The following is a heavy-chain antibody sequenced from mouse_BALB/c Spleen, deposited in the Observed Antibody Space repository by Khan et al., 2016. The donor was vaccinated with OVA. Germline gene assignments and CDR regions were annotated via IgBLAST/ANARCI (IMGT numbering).Heavy chain of an antibody. Sequence: QVQLQQSGAELVKPGASVKLSCKASGYTFTNYYIYWVKQRPGQGLEWIGGINPSNGGTNFNEKFKSKATLTVDKSSSTAYMQLSSLTSEDSAVLYCTRGGAWATMMSWFAYGGQGTLVTVSA. J-gene: IGHJ3*01. CDR2: INPSNGGT. D-gene: IGHD2-4*01. CDR1: GYTFTNYY. V-gene: IGHV1S81*02. CDR3: TRGGAWATMMSWFAY.